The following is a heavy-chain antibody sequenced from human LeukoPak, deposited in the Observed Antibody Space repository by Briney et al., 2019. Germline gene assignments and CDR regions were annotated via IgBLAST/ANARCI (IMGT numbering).Heavy chain of an antibody. CDR1: GFTFSPYS. V-gene: IGHV4-34*01. J-gene: IGHJ4*02. Sequence: GSLRLSCVVSGFTFSPYSMNWVRQAPGKGLEWIGEINHSGSTNYNPSLKSRVTISVDTSKNQFSLKLSSVTAADTAVYYCARLPTPLYYYDSRGYYLDYWGQGTLVTVSS. D-gene: IGHD3-22*01. CDR3: ARLPTPLYYYDSRGYYLDY. CDR2: INHSGST.